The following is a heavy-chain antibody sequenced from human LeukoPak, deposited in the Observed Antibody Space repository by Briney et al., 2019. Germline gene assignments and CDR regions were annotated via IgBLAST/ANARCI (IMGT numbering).Heavy chain of an antibody. V-gene: IGHV4-34*01. D-gene: IGHD4-23*01. CDR3: AREGGKIRWYEP. CDR1: GGSFSGYY. J-gene: IGHJ4*02. Sequence: PSETLSLTCAVYGGSFSGYYWSWIRQPPGKGLEWIGEINHSGSTNYNPSLKSRVTISVDTSKNQFSLKLSSVTAADTAVYYCAREGGKIRWYEPGGQGPRVTVSP. CDR2: INHSGST.